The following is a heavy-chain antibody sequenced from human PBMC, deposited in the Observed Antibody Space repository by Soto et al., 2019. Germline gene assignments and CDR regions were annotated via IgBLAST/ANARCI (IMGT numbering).Heavy chain of an antibody. V-gene: IGHV4-39*01. CDR1: GVSVSSSSYY. CDR2: IYYTGRT. CDR3: AGRRAGDYYFDY. Sequence: SETLSLTCSVSGVSVSSSSYYWGWVRQPPGKGLEWIGTIYYTGRTSYSPSLKSRVTISVDTSKTQFSLNLNSVTAADTAVYYCAGRRAGDYYFDYWGQGNLVTVSS. D-gene: IGHD1-26*01. J-gene: IGHJ4*02.